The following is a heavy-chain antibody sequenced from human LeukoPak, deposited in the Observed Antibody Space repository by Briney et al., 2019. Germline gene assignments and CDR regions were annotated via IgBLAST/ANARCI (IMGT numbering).Heavy chain of an antibody. V-gene: IGHV3-30*02. D-gene: IGHD5-12*01. CDR1: GFTFSSYG. CDR3: AKDRGYDYVVDY. J-gene: IGHJ4*02. Sequence: GGSLRPSCAASGFTFSSYGMHWVRQAPGKGLEWVAFIRYDGSNKYYADSVKGRFTISRDNSKNTLYLQMNSLRAEDTAVYYCAKDRGYDYVVDYWGQGTLVTVSS. CDR2: IRYDGSNK.